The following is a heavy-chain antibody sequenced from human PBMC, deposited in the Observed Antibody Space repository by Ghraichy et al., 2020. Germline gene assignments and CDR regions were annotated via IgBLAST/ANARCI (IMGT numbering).Heavy chain of an antibody. D-gene: IGHD6-19*01. Sequence: GESLNISCAASGFTFSSYGMHWVRQAPGKGLEWVAVIWYDGSNKYYADSVKGRFTISRDNSKNTLYLQMNSLRAEDTAVYYCARDAKQWLVLGGMDVWGQGTTVAVSS. J-gene: IGHJ6*02. CDR1: GFTFSSYG. CDR3: ARDAKQWLVLGGMDV. V-gene: IGHV3-33*01. CDR2: IWYDGSNK.